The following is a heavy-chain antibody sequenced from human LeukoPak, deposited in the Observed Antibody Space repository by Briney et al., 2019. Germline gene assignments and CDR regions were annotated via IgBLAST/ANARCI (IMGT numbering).Heavy chain of an antibody. J-gene: IGHJ5*02. CDR3: ARGGIFQNWFDP. CDR1: GGSFSGYY. V-gene: IGHV4-34*01. CDR2: INHSGST. D-gene: IGHD2-15*01. Sequence: SETLSLTCAVYGGSFSGYYWSWIRQPPGKGLEWIGEINHSGSTNYNPSLKSRVTISVDTSKNQFSLKLSSVTAADTAVYYCARGGIFQNWFDPWGQGTLVTVSS.